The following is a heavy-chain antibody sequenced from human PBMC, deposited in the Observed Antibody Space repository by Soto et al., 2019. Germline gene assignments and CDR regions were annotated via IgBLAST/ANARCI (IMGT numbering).Heavy chain of an antibody. D-gene: IGHD5-18*01. CDR1: GYTFTDYA. J-gene: IGHJ4*02. Sequence: HVELVQSGADVKKPGASVTISCKASGYTFTDYALHWVRQAPGQRLEWMGWMNAGVGNTLYSQKFQGRITITRDTSASTAYMELNSLKSEDTAIYYCASDTGYTFGSLNYWGPGTRVTVSS. CDR3: ASDTGYTFGSLNY. CDR2: MNAGVGNT. V-gene: IGHV1-3*01.